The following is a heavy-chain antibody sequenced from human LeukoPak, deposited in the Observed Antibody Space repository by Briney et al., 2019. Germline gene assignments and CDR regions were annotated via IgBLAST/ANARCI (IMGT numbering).Heavy chain of an antibody. CDR3: AESVTVADTDAFDI. J-gene: IGHJ3*02. Sequence: GESLKISCKGSGYSFTSYWIGWVRQMPGKGLEWMGIIYPAYSETRYSPSFQRQVTISADKSISTAYLQWSSLKASDTAMYYCAESVTVADTDAFDIWGQGTMVTVSS. CDR1: GYSFTSYW. CDR2: IYPAYSET. V-gene: IGHV5-51*01. D-gene: IGHD6-19*01.